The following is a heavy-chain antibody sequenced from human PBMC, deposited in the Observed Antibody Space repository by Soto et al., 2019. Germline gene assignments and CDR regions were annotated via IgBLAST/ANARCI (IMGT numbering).Heavy chain of an antibody. Sequence: GASVKVSCKASGDTFSSHGISWVRQAPGQGLEYMGGIIPKFGTTNYAQKFRGRVTITADESTSTAYMEVSSLRYGDTAVYYCARASGRGWYNWFDPWGQGTLVTVS. J-gene: IGHJ5*02. CDR1: GDTFSSHG. V-gene: IGHV1-69*13. D-gene: IGHD6-19*01. CDR2: IIPKFGTT. CDR3: ARASGRGWYNWFDP.